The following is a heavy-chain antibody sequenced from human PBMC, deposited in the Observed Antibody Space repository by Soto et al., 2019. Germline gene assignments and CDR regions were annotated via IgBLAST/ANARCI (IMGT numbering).Heavy chain of an antibody. CDR2: IKSKTDGGTT. D-gene: IGHD3-22*01. CDR1: GFTFSNAW. V-gene: IGHV3-15*01. J-gene: IGHJ4*02. Sequence: GSLRLSCAASGFTFSNAWMSWVRQAPGKGLEWVGRIKSKTDGGTTDYAAPVKGRFTISRDDSKNTLYLQMNSLKTEDTAVYYCTTSYYYDSSGYCPFDYWGQGTLVTVSS. CDR3: TTSYYYDSSGYCPFDY.